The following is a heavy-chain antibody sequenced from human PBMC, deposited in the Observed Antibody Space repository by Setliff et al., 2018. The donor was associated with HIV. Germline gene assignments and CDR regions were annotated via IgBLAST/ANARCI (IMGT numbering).Heavy chain of an antibody. V-gene: IGHV4-61*01. CDR2: IYYSGST. Sequence: PSETLSLTCTVSGGSISSGSHYWSWIRQPPGKGLEWIGYIYYSGSTNYNPSLKSRVTISVDTSKNQFSLKLSSVTAADTAVYYCARDPWVRGVIMAPDYWGQGTLVTVSS. CDR1: GGSISSGSHY. CDR3: ARDPWVRGVIMAPDY. D-gene: IGHD3-10*01. J-gene: IGHJ4*02.